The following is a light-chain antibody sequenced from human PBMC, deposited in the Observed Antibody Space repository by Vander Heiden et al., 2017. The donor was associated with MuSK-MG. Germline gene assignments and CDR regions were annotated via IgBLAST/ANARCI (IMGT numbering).Light chain of an antibody. J-gene: IGLJ3*02. CDR3: SSHTSSSTWV. Sequence: QSALTQPASVSGSPGQSITISCTGTSSDVGGHNYVSWYQQHPGKAPKLMIYEVSNRPSGVSNRFSGSKSGNTASLSISGLQAEDEADYYCSSHTSSSTWVFGGGTKLTVL. V-gene: IGLV2-14*01. CDR2: EVS. CDR1: SSDVGGHNY.